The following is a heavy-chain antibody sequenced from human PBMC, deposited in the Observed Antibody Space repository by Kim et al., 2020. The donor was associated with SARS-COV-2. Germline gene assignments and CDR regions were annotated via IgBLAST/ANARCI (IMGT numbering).Heavy chain of an antibody. CDR2: INKDGSEE. J-gene: IGHJ6*02. CDR3: TRAWCPQICYGVGV. V-gene: IGHV3-7*03. CDR1: GFTFNNYW. D-gene: IGHD6-19*01. Sequence: GGSLRLSCAASGFTFNNYWMSWVRQAPGKGLEWVANINKDGSEEYYVYSVKGRFTISRDNAKNSLYLQMNSLRPEDTAVYYCTRAWCPQICYGVGVWGQGTTVTVSS.